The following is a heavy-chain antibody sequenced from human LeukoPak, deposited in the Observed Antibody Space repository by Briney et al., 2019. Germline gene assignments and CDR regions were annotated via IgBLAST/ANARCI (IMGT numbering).Heavy chain of an antibody. CDR3: AKDRGGYRDGYNYQFDY. CDR2: IWYDGSNK. D-gene: IGHD5-24*01. V-gene: IGHV3-33*06. CDR1: GFTFSSYG. Sequence: GRSLRLSCAASGFTFSSYGMHWVRQAPGKGLEWVAVIWYDGSNKCYADSVKGRFTISRDNSKNTLYLQMNSLRAEDTAVYYCAKDRGGYRDGYNYQFDYWGQGTLVTVSS. J-gene: IGHJ4*02.